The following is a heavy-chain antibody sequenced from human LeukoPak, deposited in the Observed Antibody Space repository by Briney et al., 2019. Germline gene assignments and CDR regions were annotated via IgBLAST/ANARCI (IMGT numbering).Heavy chain of an antibody. CDR2: INHSGST. CDR1: GGSFSGYY. CDR3: ARRRSDWEFDY. D-gene: IGHD2-21*02. V-gene: IGHV4-34*01. J-gene: IGHJ4*02. Sequence: SETLSLTCAVYGGSFSGYYWSWIRQPPGKGLEWIGEINHSGSTYYNPSLKSRVTISVDTSKSQFSLKLNSVTAADTAVYYCARRRSDWEFDYWGQGTLVTVSS.